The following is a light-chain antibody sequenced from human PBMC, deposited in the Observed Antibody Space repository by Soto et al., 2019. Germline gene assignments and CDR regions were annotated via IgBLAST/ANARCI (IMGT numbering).Light chain of an antibody. CDR3: NSYTSKSTEV. CDR1: SSDVGGYNY. Sequence: QSALTQPASVSGSPGQSITISCTGTSSDVGGYNYVSWYQQHPGKAPKLIIYELSNRPSGVSNRFSGSKSGNTASLTISGLKAEDVADYYCNSYTSKSTEVFGTGTKLTVL. J-gene: IGLJ1*01. V-gene: IGLV2-14*01. CDR2: ELS.